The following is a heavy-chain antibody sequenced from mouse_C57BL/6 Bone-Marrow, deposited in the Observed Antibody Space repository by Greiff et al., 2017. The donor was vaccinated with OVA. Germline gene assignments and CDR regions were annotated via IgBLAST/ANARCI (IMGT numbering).Heavy chain of an antibody. CDR1: GYTFTSYG. J-gene: IGHJ2*01. CDR3: ARSKRGSSYIFDY. V-gene: IGHV1-81*01. CDR2: IYPRSGNT. D-gene: IGHD1-1*01. Sequence: QVQLKESGAELARPGASVKLSCKASGYTFTSYGISWVKQRTGQGLEWIGEIYPRSGNTYYNEKFKGKATLTADKSSSTAYMELRSLTSEDSAVYFCARSKRGSSYIFDYWGQGTTLTVSS.